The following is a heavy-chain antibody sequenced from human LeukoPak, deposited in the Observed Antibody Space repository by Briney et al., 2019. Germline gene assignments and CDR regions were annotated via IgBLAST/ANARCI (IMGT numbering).Heavy chain of an antibody. D-gene: IGHD3-9*01. J-gene: IGHJ4*02. CDR1: GFTFSNAW. V-gene: IGHV3-15*01. CDR3: TTAQYYDILTGYSPFDY. Sequence: GGSLRLSCAASGFTFSNAWMSWVRQAPGKGLEWVGRIKSKTDGGTTDYAAPVKGRFTISRDDSKNTLYLQRNSLKTEDTAVYYCTTAQYYDILTGYSPFDYWGQGTLVTVSS. CDR2: IKSKTDGGTT.